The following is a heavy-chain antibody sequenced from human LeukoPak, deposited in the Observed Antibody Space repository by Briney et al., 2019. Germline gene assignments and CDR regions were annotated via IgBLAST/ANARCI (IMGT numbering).Heavy chain of an antibody. D-gene: IGHD5-12*01. J-gene: IGHJ4*02. Sequence: PGGSLRLSCAASGFTLSSYGMHWVRQAPGKGLEWVAVISYDGSNKYYADSVKGRFTISRDNSKNTLYLQMNSLRAEDTAVYYCAKSEWLRLLDYWGQGTLVTVSS. CDR1: GFTLSSYG. CDR2: ISYDGSNK. CDR3: AKSEWLRLLDY. V-gene: IGHV3-30*18.